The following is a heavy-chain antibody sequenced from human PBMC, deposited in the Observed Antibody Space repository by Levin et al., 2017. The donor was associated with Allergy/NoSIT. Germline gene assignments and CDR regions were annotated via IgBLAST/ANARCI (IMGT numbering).Heavy chain of an antibody. CDR2: IYYSGST. CDR1: GGSISSYY. V-gene: IGHV4-59*01. J-gene: IGHJ5*02. D-gene: IGHD2-15*01. Sequence: SETLSLTCTVSGGSISSYYWSWIRQPPGKGLEWIGYIYYSGSTNYNPSLKSRVTISVDTSKNQFSLKLSSVTAADTAVYYCARGVVVVAARFDPWGQGTLVTVSS. CDR3: ARGVVVVAARFDP.